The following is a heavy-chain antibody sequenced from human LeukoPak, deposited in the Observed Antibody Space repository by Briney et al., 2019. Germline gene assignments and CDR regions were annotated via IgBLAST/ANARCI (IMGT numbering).Heavy chain of an antibody. CDR2: IYTSGST. J-gene: IGHJ6*02. Sequence: SETLSLTCTVSGGSIISGSYYWSWIRLPAGKGLEWNGRIYTSGSTNYNPSFKSRVTISVDTSKNQFSLKLSSVTAADTAVYYCARVGYNYYGMDVWGQGTTVTASS. CDR1: GGSIISGSYY. CDR3: ARVGYNYYGMDV. V-gene: IGHV4-61*02.